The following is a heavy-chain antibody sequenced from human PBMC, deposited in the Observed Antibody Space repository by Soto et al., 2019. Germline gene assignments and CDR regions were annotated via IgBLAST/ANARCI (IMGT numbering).Heavy chain of an antibody. CDR2: IDPSDSYT. J-gene: IGHJ6*02. D-gene: IGHD2-2*01. CDR1: AYSFTIFW. V-gene: IGHV5-10-1*01. Sequence: GESLKISCKGSAYSFTIFWINWVRQMPGRGLEWMGRIDPSDSYTNYNPSFEGHVTISADKSTSTVYLQWGSLNASDTAMYYCARQPHCSSSSCSRAAHRYYGVDVWGQGTTVTVSS. CDR3: ARQPHCSSSSCSRAAHRYYGVDV.